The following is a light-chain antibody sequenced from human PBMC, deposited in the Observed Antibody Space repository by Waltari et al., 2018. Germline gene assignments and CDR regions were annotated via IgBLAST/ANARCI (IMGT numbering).Light chain of an antibody. CDR2: QDS. CDR3: QAWDSSTAWRV. J-gene: IGLJ2*01. Sequence: SYELTQPPSVSVSPGQTASITCSGDKLGDKYACWYQQKPGQSPVLVIYQDSKRPSGIPVRFSGSNSGNTATLTISGTQAMDEADYYCQAWDSSTAWRVFGGGTKLTVL. V-gene: IGLV3-1*01. CDR1: KLGDKY.